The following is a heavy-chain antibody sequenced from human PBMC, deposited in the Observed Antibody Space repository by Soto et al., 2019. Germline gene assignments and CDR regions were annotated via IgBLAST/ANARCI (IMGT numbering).Heavy chain of an antibody. CDR1: GFTFSSYA. Sequence: GGSLRLSCAASGFTFSSYAMSWVRQAPGKGLEWVSAISGSGGSTYYADSVKGRFTISRDNSKNTLYLQMNSLRAEDTAVYYCAKNASPYCSSTSCYLFEFHFDYWGQGTLVTVSS. CDR2: ISGSGGST. D-gene: IGHD2-2*01. CDR3: AKNASPYCSSTSCYLFEFHFDY. V-gene: IGHV3-23*01. J-gene: IGHJ4*02.